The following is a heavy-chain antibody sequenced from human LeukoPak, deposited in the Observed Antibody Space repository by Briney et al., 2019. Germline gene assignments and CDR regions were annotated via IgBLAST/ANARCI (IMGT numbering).Heavy chain of an antibody. CDR1: GGSISSYY. J-gene: IGHJ6*03. Sequence: SETLSLTCTVSGGSISSYYWSWIRQSAGKGLEWIGRIYTSGSTNYNPSLKSRVTMSVDTSKNQFSLKLSSVTAADTAVYYCARDGGIAVAGTVYYYYYMDVWGKGTTVTVSS. CDR2: IYTSGST. CDR3: ARDGGIAVAGTVYYYYYMDV. V-gene: IGHV4-4*07. D-gene: IGHD6-19*01.